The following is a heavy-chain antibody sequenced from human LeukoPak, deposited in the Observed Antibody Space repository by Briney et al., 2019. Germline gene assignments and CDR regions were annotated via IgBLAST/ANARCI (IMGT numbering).Heavy chain of an antibody. CDR2: IKKDGSEK. CDR1: GFTFSNYW. CDR3: ARVVWGQLTYFFDY. J-gene: IGHJ4*02. Sequence: GGSLRLSCAASGFTFSNYWVNWVRQAPGKGLEWVANIKKDGSEKYYVDSVRGRFTISRDNARNSLYLQMDSLRAEDTAVYYCARVVWGQLTYFFDYWGQGTLVTVSS. D-gene: IGHD3-16*01. V-gene: IGHV3-7*01.